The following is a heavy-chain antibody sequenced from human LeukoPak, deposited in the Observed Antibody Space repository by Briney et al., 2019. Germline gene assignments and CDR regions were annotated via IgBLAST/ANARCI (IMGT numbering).Heavy chain of an antibody. D-gene: IGHD3-10*01. Sequence: GTSLRLSCAASGFTFTSYGMHWVRQAPGKGLEWVTLITYDGYYKYYSDSVKGRFTISSDTSKNTLYLQMNSLRAEDTAVYYCARDLSPVVRASPMGYWGQGTLVTVSS. CDR1: GFTFTSYG. J-gene: IGHJ4*02. CDR3: ARDLSPVVRASPMGY. CDR2: ITYDGYYK. V-gene: IGHV3-30*03.